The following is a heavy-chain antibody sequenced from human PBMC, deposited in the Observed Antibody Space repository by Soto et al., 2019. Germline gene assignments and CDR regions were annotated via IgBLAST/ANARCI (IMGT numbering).Heavy chain of an antibody. CDR2: IIPIFGTA. V-gene: IGHV1-69*13. J-gene: IGHJ6*02. CDR3: ASTGRRSNYDYYYYGMDV. D-gene: IGHD4-4*01. Sequence: SVKVSCKASGGTFSSYAISWVRQAPGQGLEWMGGIIPIFGTANYAQKFQGRVTIAADESTSTAYMELSSLRSEDTAVYYCASTGRRSNYDYYYYGMDVWGQGTTVTVSS. CDR1: GGTFSSYA.